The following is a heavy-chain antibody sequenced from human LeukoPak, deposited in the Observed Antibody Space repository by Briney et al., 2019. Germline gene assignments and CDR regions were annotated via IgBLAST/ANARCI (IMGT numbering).Heavy chain of an antibody. CDR1: GFTFSDYY. CDR3: VTWGVEAGMDH. Sequence: PGGSLRLSCAASGFTFSDYYMSWIRQAPGKGLEWVANINPDGSDTYYVDSVKGRFTISRDNAKKSMFLQMNSLRAEDTAVYYCVTWGVEAGMDHWGPGTLVTVSS. V-gene: IGHV3-7*01. D-gene: IGHD6-13*01. J-gene: IGHJ4*02. CDR2: INPDGSDT.